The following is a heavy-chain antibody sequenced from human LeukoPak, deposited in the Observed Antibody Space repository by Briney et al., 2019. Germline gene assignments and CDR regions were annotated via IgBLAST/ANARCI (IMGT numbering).Heavy chain of an antibody. Sequence: GGSLRLSCAASGFTFSGYNMDWVRQAPGKGLEWVASISSSSQYIFYADSVKGRFTVSRDNVKKSLYLEMQSLRVEDTAVYFCARERSGPVVIAHNWFDPWGQGTLVAVSS. D-gene: IGHD2-15*01. CDR2: ISSSSQYI. J-gene: IGHJ5*02. CDR1: GFTFSGYN. V-gene: IGHV3-21*01. CDR3: ARERSGPVVIAHNWFDP.